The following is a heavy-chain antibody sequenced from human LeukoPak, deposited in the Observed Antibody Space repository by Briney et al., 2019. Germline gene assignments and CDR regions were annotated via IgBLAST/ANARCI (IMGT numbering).Heavy chain of an antibody. CDR3: ARVRYYYDSSGYYFDY. D-gene: IGHD3-22*01. Sequence: GGSLRLSCAASGFTFSSYWMSWVRQAPGKGLEWEANIKQDGSEKYYVDSVKGRFTISRDNAKNSLYLQMNSLRAEDTAVYYCARVRYYYDSSGYYFDYWGQGTLVTVSS. CDR1: GFTFSSYW. CDR2: IKQDGSEK. V-gene: IGHV3-7*01. J-gene: IGHJ4*02.